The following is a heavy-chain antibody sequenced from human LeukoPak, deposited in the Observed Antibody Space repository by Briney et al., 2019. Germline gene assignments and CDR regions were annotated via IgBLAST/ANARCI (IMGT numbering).Heavy chain of an antibody. CDR1: GFTFSSYW. J-gene: IGHJ3*02. CDR3: ARGGVVVIAEDAFDI. CDR2: IKQDGSEK. Sequence: GGSLRLSCAAPGFTFSSYWMSWVRQAPGKGLEWVANIKQDGSEKYYVDSVKGRFTISRDNAKNSLYLQMNSLRAEDTAVYYCARGGVVVIAEDAFDIWGQGTMVTVSS. V-gene: IGHV3-7*01. D-gene: IGHD2-21*01.